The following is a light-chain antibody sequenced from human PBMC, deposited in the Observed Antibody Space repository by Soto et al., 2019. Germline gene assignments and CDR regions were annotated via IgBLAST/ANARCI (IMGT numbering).Light chain of an antibody. CDR2: KAS. CDR1: QSISSW. J-gene: IGKJ1*01. Sequence: DIPMTQSPSTLSASVGDRVTITCRASQSISSWLAWYQQKPGKAPKLLIYKASSLETGVQSRFSGSGSGTEFTLTISSLQPDDFATYYCQQYNNYPWTFGQGTNVEIK. CDR3: QQYNNYPWT. V-gene: IGKV1-5*03.